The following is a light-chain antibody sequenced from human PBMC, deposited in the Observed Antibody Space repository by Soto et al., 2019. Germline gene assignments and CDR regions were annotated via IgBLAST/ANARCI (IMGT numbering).Light chain of an antibody. CDR3: QQYGSSPWT. J-gene: IGKJ1*01. Sequence: EIVLTQSPATLSLSPGERATLSCRASQGISSRYLAWYQQKPGQAPRLLIYDASNRATGIPDRFSGSGSGTDFTLTISRLESEDFAVYYCQQYGSSPWTFGQGTRVEIK. CDR1: QGISSRY. V-gene: IGKV3-20*01. CDR2: DAS.